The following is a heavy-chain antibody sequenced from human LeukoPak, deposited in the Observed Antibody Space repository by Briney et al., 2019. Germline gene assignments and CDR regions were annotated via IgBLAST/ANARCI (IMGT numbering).Heavy chain of an antibody. Sequence: SETLSLTCTVSGYSINSGYHWGWIRQPPGKGLEWIATIHHTGDTYYNPSLKSRVAISLDTSKNQFSLRLTSVTAADTAVYYCARDRTGATPGYDYWGQGTLVTVSS. CDR2: IHHTGDT. CDR1: GYSINSGYH. D-gene: IGHD1-26*01. V-gene: IGHV4-38-2*02. J-gene: IGHJ4*02. CDR3: ARDRTGATPGYDY.